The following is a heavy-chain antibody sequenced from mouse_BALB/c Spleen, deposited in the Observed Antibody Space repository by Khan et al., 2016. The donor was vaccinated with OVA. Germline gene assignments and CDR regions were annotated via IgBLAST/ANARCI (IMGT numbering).Heavy chain of an antibody. Sequence: QVQLQQSGAELVRPGASVKMSCKAAGYTFTNYWMRWVKQRPGQGLEWIGVIVPGGKYITYNEKFKGKATLTVDTSSSTAYMQLSSLTSEDSAVYYCARGGRFITTSTYCHYWGQGTPVAVSA. J-gene: IGHJ2*01. CDR1: GYTFTNYW. V-gene: IGHV1-59*01. D-gene: IGHD1-1*01. CDR3: ARGGRFITTSTYCHY. CDR2: IVPGGKYI.